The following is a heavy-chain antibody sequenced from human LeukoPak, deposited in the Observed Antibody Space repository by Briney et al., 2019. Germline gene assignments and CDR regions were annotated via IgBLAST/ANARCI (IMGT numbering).Heavy chain of an antibody. Sequence: GGSLRLSCAASGFTFSSYSISWVRQAPGKGLEWVSSITSSGAYIDYTDSVKDRFTISRDNAKNSLYLQMNSLRAEDTAVYYCARVTFGATTNNYYFYHMDVWGKGTSVTVSS. CDR2: ITSSGAYI. V-gene: IGHV3-21*01. CDR3: ARVTFGATTNNYYFYHMDV. D-gene: IGHD5-24*01. J-gene: IGHJ6*03. CDR1: GFTFSSYS.